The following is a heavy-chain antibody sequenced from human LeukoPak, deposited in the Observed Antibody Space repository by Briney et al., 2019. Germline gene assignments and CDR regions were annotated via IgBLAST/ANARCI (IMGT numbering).Heavy chain of an antibody. D-gene: IGHD3-22*01. CDR2: ISGSGGRT. V-gene: IGHV3-23*01. CDR3: ARDTYYYDSSGSYYFDY. J-gene: IGHJ4*02. Sequence: PGGSLRLSCAASGFTFSSYAMSWVRQAPGKGLEWVSAISGSGGRTYYADSVKGRFTISRDNSKNTLYLQMNSLRAEDTAVYYCARDTYYYDSSGSYYFDYWGQGTLVTVSS. CDR1: GFTFSSYA.